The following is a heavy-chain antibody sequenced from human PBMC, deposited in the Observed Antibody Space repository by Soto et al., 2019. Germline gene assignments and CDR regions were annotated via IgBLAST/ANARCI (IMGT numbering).Heavy chain of an antibody. CDR3: ARNDGYCTNGVCLYYYGMDV. CDR1: GGSIISYY. V-gene: IGHV4-59*01. Sequence: LSLTCTVSGGSIISYYCSWIRQPPGKGLEWIGYIYYSGSTNYNPSLKSRVTISVDTSKNQFSLKLSSVTAADTAVYYCARNDGYCTNGVCLYYYGMDVWGQGTTVTVSS. D-gene: IGHD2-8*01. J-gene: IGHJ6*02. CDR2: IYYSGST.